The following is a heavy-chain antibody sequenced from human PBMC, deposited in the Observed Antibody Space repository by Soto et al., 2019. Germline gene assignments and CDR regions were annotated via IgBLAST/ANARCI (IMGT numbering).Heavy chain of an antibody. CDR1: GDSISSSNYY. J-gene: IGHJ4*02. CDR2: IYYSGST. V-gene: IGHV4-39*01. CDR3: AGRPPPAAKIFDY. D-gene: IGHD2-2*01. Sequence: QLQLQESGPGLVKPSETLSLTCTVSGDSISSSNYYWGWIRQPPGKGLEWIGTIYYSGSTYYNPSLKSRLTMSVDTSKNQFSLKLSSVTAADSAVYFRAGRPPPAAKIFDYWGQGTLVTVSS.